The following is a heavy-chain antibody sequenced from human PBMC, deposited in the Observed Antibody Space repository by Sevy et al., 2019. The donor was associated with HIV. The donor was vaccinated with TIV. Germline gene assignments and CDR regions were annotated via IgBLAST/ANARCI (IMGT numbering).Heavy chain of an antibody. J-gene: IGHJ6*02. V-gene: IGHV1-2*02. CDR3: ARLTTKPTSDLYGMDV. D-gene: IGHD4-17*01. CDR2: INSDGGVT. Sequence: ASVKVSCKASGYIFTDYYIHWVRQAPGQGLEWMAWINSDGGVTNYAQRFQGEVTVTRDTSLSTAYLELIRLRSNDTAIYYCARLTTKPTSDLYGMDVWGQRTTVTVSS. CDR1: GYIFTDYY.